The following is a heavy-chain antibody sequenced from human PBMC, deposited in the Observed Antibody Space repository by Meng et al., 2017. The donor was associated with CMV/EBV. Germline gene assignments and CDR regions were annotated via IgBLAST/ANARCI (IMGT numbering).Heavy chain of an antibody. CDR2: VMTIFGPA. D-gene: IGHD6-13*01. J-gene: IGHJ5*02. CDR1: GRTMSSYA. Sequence: QGQLVQSAGEEESSGPWVKVSCKASGRTMSSYAHSWVRQAPGQALEWMGGVMTIFGPANSAQKFQGRVTITAHESTSTAYIELSSPRSEDTAAYYFEHGYPAPWRQRTLVTVSS. CDR3: EHGYPAP. V-gene: IGHV1-69*12.